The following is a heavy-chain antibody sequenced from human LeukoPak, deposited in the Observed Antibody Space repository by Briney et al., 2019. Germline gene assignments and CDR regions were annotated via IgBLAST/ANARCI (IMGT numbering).Heavy chain of an antibody. CDR2: MNPNSGNT. J-gene: IGHJ4*02. Sequence: ASVKVSCKASGGTFSSYAISWVRQAPGQGLEWMGWMNPNSGNTGYAQKFQGRVTMTRNTSISTAYMELSSLRSEDTAVYYCARDGRPRKFDYWGQGTLVTVSS. V-gene: IGHV1-8*02. D-gene: IGHD1-14*01. CDR1: GGTFSSYA. CDR3: ARDGRPRKFDY.